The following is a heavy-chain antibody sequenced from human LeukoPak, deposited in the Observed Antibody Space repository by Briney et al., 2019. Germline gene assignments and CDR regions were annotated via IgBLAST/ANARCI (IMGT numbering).Heavy chain of an antibody. V-gene: IGHV3-30-3*01. D-gene: IGHD1-7*01. CDR3: ARRTPYNWNYSGWFDP. CDR2: ISYDGSNK. CDR1: GFTFSSYA. J-gene: IGHJ5*02. Sequence: GGSLRLSCAASGFTFSSYAMHWVRQAPGKGLEWVAVISYDGSNKYYADSVKGRFTISRDNSENTLYLQMNSLRAEDTAVYYCARRTPYNWNYSGWFDPWGQGTLVTVSS.